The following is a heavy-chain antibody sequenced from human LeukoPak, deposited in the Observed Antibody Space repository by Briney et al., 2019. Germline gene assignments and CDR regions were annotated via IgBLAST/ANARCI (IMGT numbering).Heavy chain of an antibody. Sequence: GGSLRLSCAASGFTFSRYWMSWVRQAPGKGLEWVADVKQDGGETYYVDSVRGRFTISRDNAKNSLYLQMNSLRAEDTAVYYCARDYYGSGSHDYWGQGALVTVSS. J-gene: IGHJ4*02. CDR1: GFTFSRYW. CDR3: ARDYYGSGSHDY. CDR2: VKQDGGET. D-gene: IGHD3-10*01. V-gene: IGHV3-7*04.